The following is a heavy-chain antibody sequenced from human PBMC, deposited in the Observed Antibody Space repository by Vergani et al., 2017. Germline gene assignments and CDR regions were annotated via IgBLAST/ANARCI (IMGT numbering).Heavy chain of an antibody. J-gene: IGHJ4*02. Sequence: EVQLVESGGGLVQPGGSLRLSCAASGFTVSSNYMSWVRQAPGKGLEWVSVIYSGGSTYYADSVKGRFTISRDNSKNTLYLQMNSLRAEDTAVYYCARDKDFWSGYYGGAEFDYWGQGTLVTVSS. V-gene: IGHV3-66*01. CDR3: ARDKDFWSGYYGGAEFDY. D-gene: IGHD3-3*01. CDR2: IYSGGST. CDR1: GFTVSSNY.